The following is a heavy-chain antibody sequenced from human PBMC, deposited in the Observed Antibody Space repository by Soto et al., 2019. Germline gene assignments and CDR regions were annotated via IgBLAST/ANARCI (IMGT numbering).Heavy chain of an antibody. Sequence: EVQLVESGGGLVQPGGSLRLSCAASGFTFSDYWMHWVRQAPGKGLVWVSRIKSDGSSISYADSVRGRFTISRDNAMNTLYLQMNTLRAEDTAVYYCARGLKGYYGTDVWGQGTTVTVFS. CDR1: GFTFSDYW. CDR3: ARGLKGYYGTDV. CDR2: IKSDGSSI. J-gene: IGHJ6*02. D-gene: IGHD6-13*01. V-gene: IGHV3-74*01.